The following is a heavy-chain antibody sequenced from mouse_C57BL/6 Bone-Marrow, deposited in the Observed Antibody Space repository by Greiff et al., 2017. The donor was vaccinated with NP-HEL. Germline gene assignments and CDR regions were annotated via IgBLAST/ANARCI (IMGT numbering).Heavy chain of an antibody. V-gene: IGHV1-54*01. CDR2: INPGSGGT. CDR1: GYAFTNYL. CDR3: ARRDYAFDY. Sequence: QVQLQQPGAELVRPGTSVKVSCKASGYAFTNYLIEWVKQRPGQGLEWIGVINPGSGGTNYNEKFKGKATLTADKSSSTAYMQLSSLTSEDSAVYFCARRDYAFDYWGQGTTLTVSS. D-gene: IGHD2-4*01. J-gene: IGHJ2*01.